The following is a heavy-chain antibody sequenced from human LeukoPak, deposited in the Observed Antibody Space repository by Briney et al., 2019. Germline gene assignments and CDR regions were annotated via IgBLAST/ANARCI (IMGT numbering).Heavy chain of an antibody. Sequence: SETLSLTCTVSGGSVSSGSYYWSWIRQPPGKGLEWIGYIYYSGSTNYNPSLKSRVTISVDTSKNQFSLRLSSVTAADTAVFYCARHGAYGDPFDYWGQGTLVTVSS. CDR1: GGSVSSGSYY. CDR3: ARHGAYGDPFDY. V-gene: IGHV4-61*01. CDR2: IYYSGST. J-gene: IGHJ4*02. D-gene: IGHD4-17*01.